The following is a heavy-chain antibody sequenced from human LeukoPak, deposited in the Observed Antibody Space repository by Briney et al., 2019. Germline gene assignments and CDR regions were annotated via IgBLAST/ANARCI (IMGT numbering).Heavy chain of an antibody. CDR3: ARVAVTPGIFFDY. J-gene: IGHJ4*02. CDR2: IYTSGST. V-gene: IGHV4-4*07. CDR1: GGSISGFY. D-gene: IGHD4-17*01. Sequence: PSGTVSLTCIVSGGSISGFYWSWIRQPAGKGLEWIGRIYTSGSTNYNPSLKSRVTMSVDTSKNQFSLKLSSVTAADTAVYYCARVAVTPGIFFDYWGQGTLVTVSS.